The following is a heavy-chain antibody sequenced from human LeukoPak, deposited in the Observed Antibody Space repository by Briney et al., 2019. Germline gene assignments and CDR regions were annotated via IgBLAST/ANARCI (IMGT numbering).Heavy chain of an antibody. J-gene: IGHJ4*02. CDR2: ISYDGSNK. CDR1: GFTFSSYG. Sequence: GGSLRLSCAASGFTFSSYGMHWVRQAPGKGLEWVAVISYDGSNKYYADSVKGRFTISRDNSKNTLYLQMNSLRAEDTAVYYCARAVAATLWDYWGQGTLVTVSS. V-gene: IGHV3-30*03. CDR3: ARAVAATLWDY. D-gene: IGHD2-15*01.